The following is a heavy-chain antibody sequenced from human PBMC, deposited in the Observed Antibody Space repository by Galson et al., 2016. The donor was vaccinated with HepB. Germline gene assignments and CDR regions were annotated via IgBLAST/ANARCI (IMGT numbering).Heavy chain of an antibody. J-gene: IGHJ4*02. CDR3: ARDRSSGSGSFGY. D-gene: IGHD3-10*01. V-gene: IGHV4-61*01. CDR1: GGSVSSSSYY. CDR2: IYYSGNT. Sequence: ETLSLTCTVSGGSVSSSSYYWSWIRQPPGKGLEWIAFIYYSGNTNYNPSLKSRVTISVDTSKNQFSLKLSSVTAADTAVYFCARDRSSGSGSFGYWGQGTLVTVSS.